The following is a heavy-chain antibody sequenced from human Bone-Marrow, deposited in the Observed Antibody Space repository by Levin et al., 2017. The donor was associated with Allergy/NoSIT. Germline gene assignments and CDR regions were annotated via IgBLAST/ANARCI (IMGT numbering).Heavy chain of an antibody. V-gene: IGHV4-59*01. J-gene: IGHJ4*02. CDR3: ASTRSYSSSWYYFDY. CDR2: IYYSGST. CDR1: GGSISSYY. D-gene: IGHD6-13*01. Sequence: KPSETLSLTCTVSGGSISSYYWSWIRQPPGKGLEWIGYIYYSGSTNYNPSLKSRVTISVDTSKNQFSLKLSSVTAADTAVYYCASTRSYSSSWYYFDYWGQGTLVTVSS.